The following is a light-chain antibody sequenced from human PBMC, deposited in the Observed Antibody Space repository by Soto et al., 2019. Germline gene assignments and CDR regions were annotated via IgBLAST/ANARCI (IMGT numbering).Light chain of an antibody. J-gene: IGKJ4*01. V-gene: IGKV3-15*01. CDR2: GVS. Sequence: EIVMTQSPATLSVSPGERATLSCRASQSVSSNLAWYQQKPGQAPRLLIYGVSTRATGIPARFSGSGSGTEFTLTISSLQSEDFAVYYCQQYNNFPLTFGGGTKVEIK. CDR1: QSVSSN. CDR3: QQYNNFPLT.